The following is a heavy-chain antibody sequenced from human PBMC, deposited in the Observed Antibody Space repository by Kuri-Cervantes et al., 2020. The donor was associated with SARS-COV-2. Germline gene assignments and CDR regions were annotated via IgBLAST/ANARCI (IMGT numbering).Heavy chain of an antibody. CDR3: ARDLRLGKSLDY. V-gene: IGHV1-18*01. Sequence: ASVKVSCKASGYTFTSYGISWVRQAPGQGLEWMGWISAYNGNTNYAQKLQGRVTVTTDTSTSTACMELRSLRPDDTAVYYCARDLRLGKSLDYWGQGTLVTVSS. CDR2: ISAYNGNT. J-gene: IGHJ4*02. D-gene: IGHD7-27*01. CDR1: GYTFTSYG.